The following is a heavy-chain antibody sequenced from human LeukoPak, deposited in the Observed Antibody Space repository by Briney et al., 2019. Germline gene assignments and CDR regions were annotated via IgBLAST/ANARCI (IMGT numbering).Heavy chain of an antibody. CDR1: GFTFSSYA. CDR3: AREANVRGYSGYDFFDY. D-gene: IGHD5-12*01. J-gene: IGHJ4*02. Sequence: PGRPLRLSCAASGFTFSSYAMHWVRQAPGKGLEWVAVISYDGSNKYYADSVKGRFTISRDNSKNTLYLQMNSLRAEDTAVYYCAREANVRGYSGYDFFDYWGQGTLVTVSS. CDR2: ISYDGSNK. V-gene: IGHV3-30-3*01.